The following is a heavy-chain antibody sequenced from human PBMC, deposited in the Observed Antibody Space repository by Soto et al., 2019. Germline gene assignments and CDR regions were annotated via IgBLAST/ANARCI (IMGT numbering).Heavy chain of an antibody. CDR1: GFTFSSYG. Sequence: QVQLVESGGGVVQPGRSRRLSCAASGFTFSSYGMHWVRQAPGKGLEWVAVISYDGSNKYYADSVKGRFTISRDNSKNTLYLQMNSLRAEDTAVYYCAKEAPSSMIVVVTGYYFDYWGQGTLVTVSS. J-gene: IGHJ4*02. D-gene: IGHD3-22*01. V-gene: IGHV3-30*18. CDR3: AKEAPSSMIVVVTGYYFDY. CDR2: ISYDGSNK.